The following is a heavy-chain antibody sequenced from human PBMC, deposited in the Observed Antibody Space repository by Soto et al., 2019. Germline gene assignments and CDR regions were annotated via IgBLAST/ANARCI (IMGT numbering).Heavy chain of an antibody. CDR3: ARTRQQLIDYFDY. CDR2: INQDGSGK. J-gene: IGHJ4*02. CDR1: GFTFSGSW. Sequence: PGGSLRLSCEASGFTFSGSWMSWVRQAPGKGLEWVANINQDGSGKDYVDSVKGRFTISRDNAKNSLFLQMNSLRAEDTAVYYCARTRQQLIDYFDYWGQGTLVTVSS. D-gene: IGHD6-13*01. V-gene: IGHV3-7*01.